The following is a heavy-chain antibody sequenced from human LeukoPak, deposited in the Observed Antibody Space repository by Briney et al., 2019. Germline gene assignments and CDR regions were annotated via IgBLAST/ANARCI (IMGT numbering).Heavy chain of an antibody. V-gene: IGHV3-30*02. CDR2: IRYDGSNK. CDR3: AKVPGSFDAFDI. CDR1: GFTFSSHG. D-gene: IGHD2-15*01. J-gene: IGHJ3*02. Sequence: GGSLRLSCAASGFTFSSHGMHWVRQAPGKGLEWVAFIRYDGSNKYYADSVKGRFTISRDNSKNTLYLQMNSLRAEDTAVYYCAKVPGSFDAFDIWGQGTMVTVSS.